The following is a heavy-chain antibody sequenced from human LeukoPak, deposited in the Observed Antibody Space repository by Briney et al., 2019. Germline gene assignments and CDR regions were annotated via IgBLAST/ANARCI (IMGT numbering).Heavy chain of an antibody. CDR2: IGTAGYT. J-gene: IGHJ4*02. CDR1: GFTFSNYD. D-gene: IGHD6-13*01. CDR3: ASSPAYSSSWYAIDN. Sequence: GGSLRLSCAASGFTFSNYDMHWVRQAAGKGLEWVSAIGTAGYTYYPGSVKGRFTISRENAKNSLYLQMNSLSAGDTAVYYCASSPAYSSSWYAIDNWGQGTLVTVSS. V-gene: IGHV3-13*01.